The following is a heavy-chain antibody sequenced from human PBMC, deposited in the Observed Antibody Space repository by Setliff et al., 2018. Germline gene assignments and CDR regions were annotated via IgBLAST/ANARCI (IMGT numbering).Heavy chain of an antibody. D-gene: IGHD3-3*01. J-gene: IGHJ4*02. Sequence: SETLSLTCTVSGDSIDTDIWWSWVRQSPGKGLEWIGEINHSGSTNYNPSLKSRVTISVDTSKNQFSLKLSSVTAADPAVYYCARVYSYYNFWSGYYNGFDYWGQGTLVTVSS. CDR1: GDSIDTDIW. CDR2: INHSGST. V-gene: IGHV4-4*02. CDR3: ARVYSYYNFWSGYYNGFDY.